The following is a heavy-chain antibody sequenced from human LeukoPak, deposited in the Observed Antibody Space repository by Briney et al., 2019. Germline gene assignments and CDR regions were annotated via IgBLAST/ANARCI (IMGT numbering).Heavy chain of an antibody. V-gene: IGHV1-69*13. CDR3: ARADLGYSYGYNY. Sequence: TASVSCKLSVGTSSSDAITRGPEAPGQRLESMGGFIPIFGTANSAQKFQSRVTITADESTSTAYTELSSLRSEDTAVYYCARADLGYSYGYNYWGQGTLVTVSS. CDR2: FIPIFGTA. D-gene: IGHD5-18*01. J-gene: IGHJ4*02. CDR1: VGTSSSDA.